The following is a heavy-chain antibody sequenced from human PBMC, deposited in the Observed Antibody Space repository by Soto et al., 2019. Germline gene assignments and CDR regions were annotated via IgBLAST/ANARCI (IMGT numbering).Heavy chain of an antibody. CDR3: AKDPGIAAFVENTGYYYYGMDV. CDR2: ISGSGGST. D-gene: IGHD6-13*01. J-gene: IGHJ6*02. V-gene: IGHV3-23*01. CDR1: GFTFSTYA. Sequence: GGSLRLSCAASGFTFSTYAMTWVRQAPGKGLEWVSAISGSGGSTYYADSVKDRFTISRDNSKNTLYLKMNSLRAEDTAVYYCAKDPGIAAFVENTGYYYYGMDVRAQRTTVTGSS.